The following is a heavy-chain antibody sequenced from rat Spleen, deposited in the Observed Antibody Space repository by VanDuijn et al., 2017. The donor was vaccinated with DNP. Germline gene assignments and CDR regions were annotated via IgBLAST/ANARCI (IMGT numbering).Heavy chain of an antibody. V-gene: IGHV5-7*01. D-gene: IGHD1-10*01. CDR1: GFTFSDYG. CDR2: ISYDGSST. J-gene: IGHJ3*01. Sequence: EVQLVGSGGGLVQSGRSLKVSCAASGFTFSDYGMAWVRQAPKKGLEWVATISYDGSSTYYRDSVKGRFTISRDNAKSTLYLQMDSLRSEDTATYYCASLNNYNWFAYWGQGTLVTVSS. CDR3: ASLNNYNWFAY.